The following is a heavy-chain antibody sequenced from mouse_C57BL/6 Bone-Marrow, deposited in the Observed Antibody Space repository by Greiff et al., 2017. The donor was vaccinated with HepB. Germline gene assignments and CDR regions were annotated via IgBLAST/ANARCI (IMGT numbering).Heavy chain of an antibody. V-gene: IGHV7-4*01. CDR3: VKAVSSGSSYTWFAY. CDR2: IRNKANGYTT. D-gene: IGHD1-1*01. CDR1: GFTFNDYQ. J-gene: IGHJ3*01. Sequence: EVHLVESGGGLVQPGASLRLSCAASGFTFNDYQMSWVRQAPGKAPEWLALIRNKANGYTTEYTASVKGQFTISRDNSQNVLYLQMITLRAEDSASYYCVKAVSSGSSYTWFAYWGQGTLVTVSA.